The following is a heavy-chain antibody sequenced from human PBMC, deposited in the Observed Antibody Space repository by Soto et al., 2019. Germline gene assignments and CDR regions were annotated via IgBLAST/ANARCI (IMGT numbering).Heavy chain of an antibody. V-gene: IGHV1-46*01. CDR2: INPSGGST. CDR1: GYTFTSYY. J-gene: IGHJ3*02. CDR3: ARGMTTVTSDAFDI. D-gene: IGHD4-4*01. Sequence: QVQLVQSGAEVKKPGASVKVSCKASGYTFTSYYMHLLRQAPGQGLEWMGIINPSGGSTFYAQNLQGRVTMTRDTSTSTVYMELSRLRSEDTAVYYCARGMTTVTSDAFDIWGQGTMVTVSS.